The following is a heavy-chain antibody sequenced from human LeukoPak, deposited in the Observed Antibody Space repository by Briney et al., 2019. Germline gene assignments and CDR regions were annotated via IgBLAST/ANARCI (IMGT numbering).Heavy chain of an antibody. D-gene: IGHD1/OR15-1a*01. CDR2: ISSSSSYI. V-gene: IGHV3-21*01. Sequence: GGSLRLSCAASGFTFSTCSMNWVRQAPGKGLEWVSSISSSSSYIYYADSVKGRFTISRDIAKNSLYLQMNSLRAEDTAVYYCGRPCGNIFDYWGQGTLVTVSS. CDR1: GFTFSTCS. J-gene: IGHJ4*02. CDR3: GRPCGNIFDY.